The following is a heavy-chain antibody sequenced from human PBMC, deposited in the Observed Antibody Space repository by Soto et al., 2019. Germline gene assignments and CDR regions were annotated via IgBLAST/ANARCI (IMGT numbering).Heavy chain of an antibody. CDR3: AKSSGYSSGWSDY. D-gene: IGHD6-19*01. V-gene: IGHV3-30*18. Sequence: QVQLVESGGGVVQPGRSLRLSCAASGFTFSSYGMHWVRQAPGKGLEWVAVISCDGSNKYYADSVKGRFTISRDNSKNTLYLQMNSLRAEDTAVYYCAKSSGYSSGWSDYWGQGTLVTVSS. J-gene: IGHJ4*02. CDR1: GFTFSSYG. CDR2: ISCDGSNK.